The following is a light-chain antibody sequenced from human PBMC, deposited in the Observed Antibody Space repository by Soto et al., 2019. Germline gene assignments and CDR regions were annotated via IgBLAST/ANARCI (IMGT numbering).Light chain of an antibody. CDR3: AAWDDSLSGQV. V-gene: IGLV1-47*01. J-gene: IGLJ3*02. CDR1: SSNIGSNY. Sequence: QPVLTQPPSASGTPGQRVTISCSGSSSNIGSNYVYWYQQLPGTAPKLLIYRNNQRPSGVPDRFSGSKSGTSASLAISGLRSEDEADYYCAAWDDSLSGQVFGGGTKLIVL. CDR2: RNN.